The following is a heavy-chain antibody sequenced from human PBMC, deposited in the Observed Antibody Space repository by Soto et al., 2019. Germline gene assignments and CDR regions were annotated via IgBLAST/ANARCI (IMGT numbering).Heavy chain of an antibody. CDR2: ISSSGSTT. Sequence: LRLLCAASGFTLSSYEMNSVRQAPGKGLERVSYISSSGSTTYDADAGKGRVHISRDNAKNSLYPHMNSLTAYHTAVYYCASILVLAATYAFDIWCEG. CDR1: GFTLSSYE. V-gene: IGHV3-48*03. J-gene: IGHJ3*02. D-gene: IGHD2-15*01. CDR3: ASILVLAATYAFDI.